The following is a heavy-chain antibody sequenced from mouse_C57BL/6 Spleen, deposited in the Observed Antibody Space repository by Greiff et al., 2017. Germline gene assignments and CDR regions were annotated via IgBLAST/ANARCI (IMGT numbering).Heavy chain of an antibody. CDR1: GFTFTDYY. J-gene: IGHJ2*01. CDR3: ARYMAYYSNYYFDY. V-gene: IGHV7-3*01. Sequence: DVQLVESGGGLVQPGGSLSLSCAASGFTFTDYYMSWVRQPPGKALEWLGFIRNKANGYTTEYSASVKGRFTISRDNSQSILYLQMNALRAEDSATYYCARYMAYYSNYYFDYWGQGTTLTVSS. CDR2: IRNKANGYTT. D-gene: IGHD2-5*01.